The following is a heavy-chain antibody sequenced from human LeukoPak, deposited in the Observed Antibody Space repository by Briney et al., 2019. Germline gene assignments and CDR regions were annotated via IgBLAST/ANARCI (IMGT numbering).Heavy chain of an antibody. Sequence: ASVKVSCKASGYTFTGYYIHWVRQAPGQGLEWMGWIKADSGGTRYAQQFQGRVTMTRDTSISTAYMELSRLRSDDMALYYCGRGNPVAGIDPWGQGTLVTVSS. CDR3: GRGNPVAGIDP. CDR1: GYTFTGYY. V-gene: IGHV1-2*02. J-gene: IGHJ5*02. CDR2: IKADSGGT. D-gene: IGHD6-19*01.